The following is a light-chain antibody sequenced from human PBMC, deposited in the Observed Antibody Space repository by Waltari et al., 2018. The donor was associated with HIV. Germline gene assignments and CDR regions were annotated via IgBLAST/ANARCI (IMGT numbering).Light chain of an antibody. J-gene: IGLJ3*02. Sequence: QSALTQPASVSGSPGQSITISCTGASSDFGGYTYVSWYQPHPGKAPKLMIYDVSERPSGVSNRFSGSKSGNTASLTISGLQAEDEADYYCCSYAGSSTLLFGGGTKVTVL. CDR1: SSDFGGYTY. V-gene: IGLV2-23*02. CDR2: DVS. CDR3: CSYAGSSTLL.